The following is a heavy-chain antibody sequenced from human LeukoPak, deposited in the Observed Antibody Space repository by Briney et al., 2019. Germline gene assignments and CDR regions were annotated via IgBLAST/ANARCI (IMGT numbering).Heavy chain of an antibody. CDR1: GFTFSGSA. CDR2: IRSKANSYAT. CDR3: TRPTGDYGEGGNGDY. D-gene: IGHD4-17*01. J-gene: IGHJ4*02. V-gene: IGHV3-73*01. Sequence: GGSLRLSCAASGFTFSGSAMHWVRQASGKGLEWVGRIRSKANSYATAYAASVKGRFTISRDDSKNTAYPQMNSLKTEDTAVYYCTRPTGDYGEGGNGDYWGQGTLVTVSS.